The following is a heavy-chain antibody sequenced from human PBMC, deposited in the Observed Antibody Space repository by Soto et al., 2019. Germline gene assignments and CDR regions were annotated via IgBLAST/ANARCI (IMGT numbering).Heavy chain of an antibody. CDR1: GDRVSSNSAA. CDR3: ARDGANTAAGTELYYYYGMDV. Sequence: SQTLSLTCAISGDRVSSNSAAWNWIRQSPSRGLEWLGRTYYRSKWYNDYAVSVKSRITINPDTSKNQFSLQLNSVTPEDTAVYYCARDGANTAAGTELYYYYGMDVWGQGTTVTVSS. CDR2: TYYRSKWYN. D-gene: IGHD6-13*01. J-gene: IGHJ6*02. V-gene: IGHV6-1*01.